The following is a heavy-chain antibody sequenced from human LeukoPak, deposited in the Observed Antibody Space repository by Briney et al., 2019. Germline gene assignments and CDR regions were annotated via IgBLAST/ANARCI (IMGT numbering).Heavy chain of an antibody. CDR2: INPNSGGT. D-gene: IGHD3-10*01. CDR1: GYTFTGYY. Sequence: GASVKVSCKASGYTFTGYYMLWVRQAPGQGLEWMGWINPNSGGTNYAQKFQGRVTMTRDTSISTAYMELSRLRSDDTAVYYCARDSEALWFGELGIDYWGQGTLVTVSS. CDR3: ARDSEALWFGELGIDY. J-gene: IGHJ4*02. V-gene: IGHV1-2*02.